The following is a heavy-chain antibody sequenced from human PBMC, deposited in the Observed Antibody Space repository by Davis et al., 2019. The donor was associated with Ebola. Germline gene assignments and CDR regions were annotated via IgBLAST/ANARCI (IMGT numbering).Heavy chain of an antibody. J-gene: IGHJ5*02. CDR2: IKEDGSEK. Sequence: PGGSLRLSCAASGFTFSSYWMSWVRQAPGKGLEWVANIKEDGSEKYYVDSVKGRFTISRDNAKNSLYLQMNSLRAEDTAVYYCARFLDYQGNSDQDIVVVPAAWGQGTLVTVSS. CDR3: ARFLDYQGNSDQDIVVVPAA. CDR1: GFTFSSYW. D-gene: IGHD2-2*01. V-gene: IGHV3-7*01.